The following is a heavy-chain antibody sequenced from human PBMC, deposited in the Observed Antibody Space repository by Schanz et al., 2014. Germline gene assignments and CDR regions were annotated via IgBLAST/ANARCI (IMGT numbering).Heavy chain of an antibody. CDR1: GFTFSSHS. CDR3: ARDHPHRGVTGYYNDV. J-gene: IGHJ6*02. CDR2: ISGSGNTI. V-gene: IGHV3-48*02. D-gene: IGHD3-9*01. Sequence: EVQLVESGGNLVQPGGSLRLSCVAYGFTFSSHSMNWVRQAPGQGLEWLSYISGSGNTIYYADSVKGRFTISRDNAKNSLSLQMDRLRDEDTAVYYCARDHPHRGVTGYYNDVWGQGTSVTVSS.